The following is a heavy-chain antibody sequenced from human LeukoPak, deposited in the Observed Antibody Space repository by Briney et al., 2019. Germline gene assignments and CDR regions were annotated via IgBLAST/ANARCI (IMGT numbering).Heavy chain of an antibody. J-gene: IGHJ6*03. D-gene: IGHD5-24*01. V-gene: IGHV1-18*01. CDR3: ARDGVEIESDYYMDV. CDR2: ISAYNGNT. Sequence: GASVKVSCKASGYTFTSYGISWVRQAPGQGLEWMGWISAYNGNTNYAQKLQGRVTMTTDTSTSTAYMELRSLRSDDTAVYYCARDGVEIESDYYMDVWGKGTTVTISS. CDR1: GYTFTSYG.